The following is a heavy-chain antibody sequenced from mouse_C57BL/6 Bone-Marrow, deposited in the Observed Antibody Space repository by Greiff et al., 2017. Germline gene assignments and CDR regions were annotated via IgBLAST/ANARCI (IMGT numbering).Heavy chain of an antibody. CDR1: GYTFTNYW. J-gene: IGHJ2*01. Sequence: VQLQQPGAELVKPGASVKMSCKASGYTFTNYWITWVEQGPGQGLEWIGDIYPGSGSTNYNEKFKSKATLTVDTSSSTAYMQLSSLTSEDSAVYYCARDPFDYWGQGTTLTVSS. CDR3: ARDPFDY. CDR2: IYPGSGST. V-gene: IGHV1-55*01.